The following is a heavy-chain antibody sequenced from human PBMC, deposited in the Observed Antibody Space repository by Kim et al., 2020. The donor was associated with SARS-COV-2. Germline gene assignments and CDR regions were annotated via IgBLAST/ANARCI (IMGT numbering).Heavy chain of an antibody. CDR1: GGTFSSYA. Sequence: SVKVSCKASGGTFSSYAISWVRQAPGQGLEWMGGIIPIFGTANYAQKFQGRVTITADESTSTAYMELSSLRSEDTAVYYCARCMVRGVIRPNMSGMDVWGQGTTVTVSS. CDR2: IIPIFGTA. D-gene: IGHD3-10*01. V-gene: IGHV1-69*13. CDR3: ARCMVRGVIRPNMSGMDV. J-gene: IGHJ6*02.